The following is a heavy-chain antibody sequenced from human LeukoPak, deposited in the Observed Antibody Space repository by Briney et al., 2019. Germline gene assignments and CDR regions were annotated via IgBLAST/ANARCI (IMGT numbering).Heavy chain of an antibody. J-gene: IGHJ4*02. V-gene: IGHV3-7*01. D-gene: IGHD3-16*01. Sequence: GGSLRLSCAAYGFTFSSSWMTWVRQARGKGVEWVANIKEDGSEYNYVDSVKGRFTISRDIAKKSLYLQINGLKSDATTVYYCARDSAYFNFVYWGQGILVTASS. CDR2: IKEDGSEY. CDR3: ARDSAYFNFVY. CDR1: GFTFSSSW.